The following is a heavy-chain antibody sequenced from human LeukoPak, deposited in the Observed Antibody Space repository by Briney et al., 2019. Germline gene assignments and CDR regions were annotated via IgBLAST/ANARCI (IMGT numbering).Heavy chain of an antibody. Sequence: TLSLTCTVSGGSISSGDHYWSWIRQPPEKGLEWIGYIHHSGSTYYNPSLKSRLTISVDRSKNQFSLKMTSVTAADTAVYYCARDGPAITDAFDIWGQGTMVTVSP. V-gene: IGHV4-30-2*01. CDR3: ARDGPAITDAFDI. D-gene: IGHD6-25*01. CDR2: IHHSGST. CDR1: GGSISSGDHY. J-gene: IGHJ3*02.